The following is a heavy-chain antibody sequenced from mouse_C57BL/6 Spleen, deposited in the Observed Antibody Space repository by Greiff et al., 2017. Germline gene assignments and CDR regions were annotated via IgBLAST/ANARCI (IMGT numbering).Heavy chain of an antibody. J-gene: IGHJ4*01. V-gene: IGHV1-80*01. CDR1: GYAFSSYW. D-gene: IGHD1-1*02. CDR2: IYPGDGDT. Sequence: VKLMESGAELVKPGASVKISCKASGYAFSSYWMNWVKQRPGKGLEWIGQIYPGDGDTNYNGKFKGKATLTADKSSSTAYMQLSSLTSEDSAVYFCARPTSWWMDYWGQGTSVTVSS. CDR3: ARPTSWWMDY.